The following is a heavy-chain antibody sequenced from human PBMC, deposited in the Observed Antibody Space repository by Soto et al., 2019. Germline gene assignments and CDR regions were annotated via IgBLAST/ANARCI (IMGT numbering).Heavy chain of an antibody. Sequence: QVQLQQWGAGLLKPSETLSLTCAVYGGSFSGYYWSWIRQPPGKGLEWIGEINHSGSTNYNPSLKSRVTISVDTSKNQFSLKLSSVTAADTAVYYCARATAQSGSYNYFDYWGQETLVTVSS. CDR1: GGSFSGYY. V-gene: IGHV4-34*01. CDR2: INHSGST. D-gene: IGHD1-26*01. CDR3: ARATAQSGSYNYFDY. J-gene: IGHJ4*02.